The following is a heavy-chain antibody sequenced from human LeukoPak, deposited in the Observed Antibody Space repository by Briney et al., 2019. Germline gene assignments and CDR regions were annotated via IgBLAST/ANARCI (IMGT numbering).Heavy chain of an antibody. CDR3: ARVGGSSSDFDY. CDR2: IYYSGST. D-gene: IGHD6-6*01. CDR1: GGSISSGGYY. Sequence: SETLSLTCTVSGGSISSGGYYWSWVRQHPGKGLEWIGYIYYSGSTYYNPSLKSRVTISVDTSKNQFSLKLSSVTAADTAVYYCARVGGSSSDFDYWGQGTLVTVSS. V-gene: IGHV4-31*03. J-gene: IGHJ4*02.